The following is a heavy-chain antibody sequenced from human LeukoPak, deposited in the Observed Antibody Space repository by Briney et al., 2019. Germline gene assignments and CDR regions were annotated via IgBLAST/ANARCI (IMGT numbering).Heavy chain of an antibody. V-gene: IGHV1-69*06. Sequence: SVKVSCKASGGTFSSYAISWVRQAPGQALEWMGGIIPIFGTANYAHEFQGRVTITADKSTSTAYMELSSLRSQDTAVYYCARMGIGWLRYNYFDYWGQGNLVTVSS. CDR1: GGTFSSYA. CDR3: ARMGIGWLRYNYFDY. D-gene: IGHD5-12*01. J-gene: IGHJ4*02. CDR2: IIPIFGTA.